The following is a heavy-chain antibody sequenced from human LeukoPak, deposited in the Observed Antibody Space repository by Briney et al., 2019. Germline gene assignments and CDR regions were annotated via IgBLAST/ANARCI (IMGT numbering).Heavy chain of an antibody. CDR2: ISGSGGST. Sequence: GGSLRLSCEASGFTFGTFAMIWVRQPPGKGLEWVSAISGSGGSTYYADSVKGRFTISRDNSKNTLYLQMNSLRAEDTAVYYCAKASAMIVVVSKHFDYWGQGTLVTVSS. CDR1: GFTFGTFA. V-gene: IGHV3-23*01. J-gene: IGHJ4*02. D-gene: IGHD3-22*01. CDR3: AKASAMIVVVSKHFDY.